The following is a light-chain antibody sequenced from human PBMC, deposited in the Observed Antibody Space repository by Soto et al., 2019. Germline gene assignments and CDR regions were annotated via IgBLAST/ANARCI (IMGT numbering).Light chain of an antibody. J-gene: IGLJ1*01. Sequence: QSALTQPPSVSGSPGQSVTISCTGTSTDFVGYNRVSWYQQPPGTAPKLMIYEVSKRPSGVPDRFSGSKSGNTASLTISGLQAADEADYYCSSYAGSNNVFGTGTKVTVL. V-gene: IGLV2-18*02. CDR3: SSYAGSNNV. CDR2: EVS. CDR1: STDFVGYNR.